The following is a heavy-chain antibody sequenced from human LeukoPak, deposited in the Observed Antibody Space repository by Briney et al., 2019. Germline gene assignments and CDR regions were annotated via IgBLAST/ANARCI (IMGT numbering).Heavy chain of an antibody. CDR2: IYHSGST. Sequence: PSQTLSLTCAVSGGSINSGGYSWSWIRQPPGKGLEWMGYIYHSGSTYYNPSLKSRVTISVDRSKNQFSLKLSSVTAADTAVYYCARGPDFYDSSGYYPIWGQGTLVTVSS. J-gene: IGHJ4*02. CDR1: GGSINSGGYS. CDR3: ARGPDFYDSSGYYPI. D-gene: IGHD3-22*01. V-gene: IGHV4-30-2*01.